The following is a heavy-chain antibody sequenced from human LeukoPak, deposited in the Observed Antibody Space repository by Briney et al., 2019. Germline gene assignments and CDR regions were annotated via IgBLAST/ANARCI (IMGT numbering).Heavy chain of an antibody. CDR2: IYHSGST. Sequence: TSETLSLTCTVSGGSISSGGYYWSWIRQPPGKGLEWIGYIYHSGSTYYNPSLKSRVTISVDRSKNQFSLKLSSVTAADTAVYYCARVSHFGLRLQSIDSWGQGTLVTVSS. CDR1: GGSISSGGYY. V-gene: IGHV4-30-2*01. D-gene: IGHD5-24*01. J-gene: IGHJ4*02. CDR3: ARVSHFGLRLQSIDS.